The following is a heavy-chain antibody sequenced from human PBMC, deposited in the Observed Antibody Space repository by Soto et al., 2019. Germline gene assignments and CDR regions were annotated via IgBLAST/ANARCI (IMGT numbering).Heavy chain of an antibody. CDR2: IIPIFGTA. J-gene: IGHJ6*02. CDR1: GGTFSSYA. CDR3: ARGDIVLMVYAIHYGMDV. Sequence: SVKVSCKASGGTFSSYAISWVRQAPGQGLEWMGGIIPIFGTANYAQKFQGRVTITADESTSTAYMELSSLRSEDTAVYYCARGDIVLMVYAIHYGMDVWGQGTTVTVS. V-gene: IGHV1-69*13. D-gene: IGHD2-8*01.